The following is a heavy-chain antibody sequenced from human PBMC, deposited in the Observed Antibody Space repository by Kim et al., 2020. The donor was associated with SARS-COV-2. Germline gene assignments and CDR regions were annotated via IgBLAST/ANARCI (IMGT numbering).Heavy chain of an antibody. D-gene: IGHD3-22*01. Sequence: ASVKVSCKASGYTFTSYAMHWVRQAPGQRLEWMGWINVGNGNTKYSQKFQGRVTITRDTSASTAYMELSSLRSEDTAVYYCARGVAYYYDSSGYYRSNWFDPWGQGTLVTVSS. V-gene: IGHV1-3*01. CDR3: ARGVAYYYDSSGYYRSNWFDP. J-gene: IGHJ5*02. CDR1: GYTFTSYA. CDR2: INVGNGNT.